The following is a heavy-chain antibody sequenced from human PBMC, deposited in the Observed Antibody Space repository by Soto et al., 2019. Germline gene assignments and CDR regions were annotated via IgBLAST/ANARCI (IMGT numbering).Heavy chain of an antibody. Sequence: QVQLQQWGAGLLKPSETLSLTCAVYGGSFGGYYWSWIRQPPGKGLEWIGEINHSGSTKYNPSLKRRXLISLXXSKNQFSLKLTSVTAADTAVYFCARGLPPTSGVDYWGQGTLVTVSS. CDR1: GGSFGGYY. D-gene: IGHD2-8*01. CDR2: INHSGST. J-gene: IGHJ4*02. V-gene: IGHV4-34*01. CDR3: ARGLPPTSGVDY.